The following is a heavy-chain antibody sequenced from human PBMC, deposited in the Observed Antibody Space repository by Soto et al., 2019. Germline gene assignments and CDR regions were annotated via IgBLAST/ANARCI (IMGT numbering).Heavy chain of an antibody. Sequence: EVQLVESGGGLVQPGGSLRLSCAASGFTFSSYWMSWVRQAPGKGLEWVANIKQDGSEKYYVDSVKGRFTISRDKAKNSLYLQMNSLRAEDTAVYYCARDPSIVVVTAKTYYYYGMDVWGQGTTVTVSS. J-gene: IGHJ6*02. CDR3: ARDPSIVVVTAKTYYYYGMDV. D-gene: IGHD2-21*02. CDR1: GFTFSSYW. CDR2: IKQDGSEK. V-gene: IGHV3-7*01.